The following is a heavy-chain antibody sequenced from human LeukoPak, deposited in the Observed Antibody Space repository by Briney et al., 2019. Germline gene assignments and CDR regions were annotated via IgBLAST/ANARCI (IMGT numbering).Heavy chain of an antibody. CDR2: ISTYNGNT. D-gene: IGHD4-17*01. J-gene: IGHJ5*02. CDR1: GYTFTSHG. CDR3: ARDSGYGDYVGNP. V-gene: IGHV1-18*01. Sequence: ASVKVSCKASGYTFTSHGISWVRQAPGQGLEWMGWISTYNGNTNYAQKLQDRVTMTTDTSTSTAYMELRSLRSDDTAVYYCARDSGYGDYVGNPWGQGTLVTVSS.